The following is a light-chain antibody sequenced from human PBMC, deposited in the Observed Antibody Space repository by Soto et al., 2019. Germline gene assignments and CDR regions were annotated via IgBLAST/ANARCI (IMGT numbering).Light chain of an antibody. Sequence: AIQLTQSPSSLSASVGDRVTITCRASQDISSALAWYQQKPGKAPKLLIYDASSLESGVPSRFSGSGSGTDFTLTISSLQPEDFATYYCQQFNNYPLFGQGTRLEIK. J-gene: IGKJ5*01. CDR2: DAS. V-gene: IGKV1D-13*01. CDR3: QQFNNYPL. CDR1: QDISSA.